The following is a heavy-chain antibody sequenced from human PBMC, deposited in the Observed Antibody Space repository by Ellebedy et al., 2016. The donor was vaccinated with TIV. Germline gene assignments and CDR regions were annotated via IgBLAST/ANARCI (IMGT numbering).Heavy chain of an antibody. CDR2: IYPGDSDT. J-gene: IGHJ6*03. CDR1: GYKFTGYW. V-gene: IGHV5-51*01. CDR3: ARQAGGSGTYYHHNYHYMDV. D-gene: IGHD3-10*01. Sequence: GESLKISCKGSGYKFTGYWIGWVRQMPGKGLEWMAIIYPGDSDTRYSPSFQGQVTISVDKFISTAYLQWSSLKASDTAMYYCARQAGGSGTYYHHNYHYMDVWGKGTTVTVSS.